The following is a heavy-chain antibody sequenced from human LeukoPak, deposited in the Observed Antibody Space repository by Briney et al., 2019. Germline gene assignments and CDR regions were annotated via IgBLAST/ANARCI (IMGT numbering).Heavy chain of an antibody. CDR3: AKDKVSGSSWYTYFDY. D-gene: IGHD6-13*01. Sequence: GGSLRLSCAASGFTVSSNYMSWVRQAPGKGLEWVSGISWNSGSIGYADSVKGRFTISRDNAKNSLYLQMNSLRAEDTALYYCAKDKVSGSSWYTYFDYWGQGTLVTVSS. CDR2: ISWNSGSI. J-gene: IGHJ4*02. V-gene: IGHV3-9*01. CDR1: GFTVSSNY.